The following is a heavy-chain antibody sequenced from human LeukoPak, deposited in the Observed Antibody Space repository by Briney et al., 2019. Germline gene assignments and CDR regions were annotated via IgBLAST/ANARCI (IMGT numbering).Heavy chain of an antibody. CDR2: ISGSGGST. D-gene: IGHD1-26*01. J-gene: IGHJ4*02. CDR3: ARTRLDSGSYSDY. Sequence: GGSPRLSCAAFGFTFSSYAMSWVRQAPGKGLEWVSAISGSGGSTYYADSVKGRFTISRDNSKNTLYLQMNSLRAEDTAVYYCARTRLDSGSYSDYWGQGTLVTVSS. V-gene: IGHV3-23*01. CDR1: GFTFSSYA.